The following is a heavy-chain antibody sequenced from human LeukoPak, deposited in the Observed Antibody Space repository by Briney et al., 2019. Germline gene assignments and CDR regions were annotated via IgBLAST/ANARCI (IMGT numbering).Heavy chain of an antibody. CDR1: GYNVAHN. D-gene: IGHD6-25*01. V-gene: IGHV1-2*02. Sequence: ASVKVSCKASGYNVAHNIHWVRQAPGQGHEFMGWINPKNGGTKYAQNFQGRVTMTRDTSISTVYMELSSLGSDDTAVYYCVVSIQAAAIPAFDSWGQGTLVTVSS. CDR2: INPKNGGT. J-gene: IGHJ4*02. CDR3: VVSIQAAAIPAFDS.